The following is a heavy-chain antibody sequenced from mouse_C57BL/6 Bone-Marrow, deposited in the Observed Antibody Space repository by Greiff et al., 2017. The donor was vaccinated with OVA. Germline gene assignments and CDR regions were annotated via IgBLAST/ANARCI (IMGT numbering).Heavy chain of an antibody. Sequence: QVQLKESGAELVRPGTSVKVSCKASGYAFTNYLIEWVKQRPGQGLEWIGVINPGSGGTNYNEKFKGKATLTADKSSSTAYMQLSSLTSEDSAVYFCARGGYYLAWFAYWGQGTLVTVSA. CDR3: ARGGYYLAWFAY. J-gene: IGHJ3*01. CDR2: INPGSGGT. V-gene: IGHV1-54*01. CDR1: GYAFTNYL. D-gene: IGHD2-3*01.